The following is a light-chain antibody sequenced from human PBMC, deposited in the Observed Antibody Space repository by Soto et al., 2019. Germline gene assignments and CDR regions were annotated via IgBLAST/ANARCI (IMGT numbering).Light chain of an antibody. J-gene: IGLJ2*01. V-gene: IGLV4-69*01. CDR1: SGHSSYA. CDR2: LNSDGSH. Sequence: QLVLTQSPSASASLGASVKLTCTLSSGHSSYAIAWHQQQPEKGPRYLMKLNSDGSHSKGDGIHDRFSGSSSGAERYLTISGHQYEDEAGYHCKTRGNDVVFGAGTKLTVL. CDR3: KTRGNDVV.